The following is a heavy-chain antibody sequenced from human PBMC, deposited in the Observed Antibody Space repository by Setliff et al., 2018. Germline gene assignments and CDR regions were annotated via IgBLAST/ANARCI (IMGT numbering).Heavy chain of an antibody. Sequence: SETLSLTCTVSPGSISRHYWSWFRQAPGKGLEWIGYRHDNGERDYNPSLGSRVTISVDTSKNHFSLKLTSVTAADTAVYYCARGRNVAARLLDSWGQGARVTVSS. V-gene: IGHV4-59*11. J-gene: IGHJ4*02. CDR3: ARGRNVAARLLDS. D-gene: IGHD6-6*01. CDR1: PGSISRHY. CDR2: RHDNGER.